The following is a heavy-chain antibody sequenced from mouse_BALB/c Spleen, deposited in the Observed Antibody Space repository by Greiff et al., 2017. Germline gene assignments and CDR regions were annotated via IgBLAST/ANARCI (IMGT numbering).Heavy chain of an antibody. D-gene: IGHD4-1*01. Sequence: QVQLQQPGAELVRPGASVKLSCKASGYTFTSYWINWVKQRPGQGLEWIGNIYPSDSYTNYNQKFKDKATLTVDKSSSTAYMQLSSPTSEDSAVYYCTINWAMDYWGQGTSVTVSS. J-gene: IGHJ4*01. V-gene: IGHV1-69*02. CDR2: IYPSDSYT. CDR1: GYTFTSYW. CDR3: TINWAMDY.